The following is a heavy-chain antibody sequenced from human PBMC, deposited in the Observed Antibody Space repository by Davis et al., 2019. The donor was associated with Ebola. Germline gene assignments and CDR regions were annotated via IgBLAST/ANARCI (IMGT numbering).Heavy chain of an antibody. D-gene: IGHD2-15*01. CDR1: GYTFTSYA. Sequence: ASVKVSCKASGYTFTSYAMHWVRQAPGQRLDSLVWINAGNGNTKYSQKFQGRVTITRDTSASTAYMELSSLRSEDTAVYYCARERPSGWSSLDYWGQGTLVTVSS. J-gene: IGHJ4*02. V-gene: IGHV1-3*01. CDR2: INAGNGNT. CDR3: ARERPSGWSSLDY.